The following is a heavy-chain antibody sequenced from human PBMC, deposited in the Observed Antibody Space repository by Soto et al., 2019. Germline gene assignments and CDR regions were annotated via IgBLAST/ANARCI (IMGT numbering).Heavy chain of an antibody. CDR3: ARSPSDIVVTGSWFDP. Sequence: QVQLVQSGAEVKKPGASVKVSCKASGYIFITYGVSWVRQAPGQGLEWMGWISANNGDTKYAQKLPGRVTMNTDTSTSTAYMELRSLISGDTAVYYCARSPSDIVVTGSWFDPWGQGTLVIVSS. CDR2: ISANNGDT. J-gene: IGHJ5*02. V-gene: IGHV1-18*04. D-gene: IGHD5-12*01. CDR1: GYIFITYG.